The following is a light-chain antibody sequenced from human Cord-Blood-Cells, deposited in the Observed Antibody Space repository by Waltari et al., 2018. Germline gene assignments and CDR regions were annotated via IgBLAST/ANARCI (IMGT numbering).Light chain of an antibody. CDR2: DAS. V-gene: IGKV1-33*01. Sequence: DIQMTQSPSSLSASLGHRVTITCQASQDISNYLNWYQQKPGKAPKLLIYDASNLETGVPSRFSGSGSGTDFTFTISSLQPEDIATYYCQQYDNLPCTFGQGTKVDIK. J-gene: IGKJ3*01. CDR3: QQYDNLPCT. CDR1: QDISNY.